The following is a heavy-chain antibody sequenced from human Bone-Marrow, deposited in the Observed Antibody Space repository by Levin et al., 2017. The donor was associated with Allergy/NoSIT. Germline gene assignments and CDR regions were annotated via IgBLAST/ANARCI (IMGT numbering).Heavy chain of an antibody. D-gene: IGHD3-22*01. V-gene: IGHV3-23*01. CDR1: GFTFSSYA. CDR2: ISGSGGST. CDR3: ALDSSGGY. Sequence: ASVKVSCAASGFTFSSYAMSWVRQAPGKGLEWVSAISGSGGSTYYADSVKGRFTISRDNSKNTLYLQMNSLRAEDTAVYYCALDSSGGYWGQGTLVTVSS. J-gene: IGHJ4*02.